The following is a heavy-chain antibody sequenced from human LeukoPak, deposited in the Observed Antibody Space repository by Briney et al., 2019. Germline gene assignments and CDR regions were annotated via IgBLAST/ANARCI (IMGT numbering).Heavy chain of an antibody. CDR2: VYYSGST. J-gene: IGHJ1*01. CDR1: GGSISSYY. CDR3: ARSPNFQH. Sequence: SETLSLTCTVSGGSISSYYWSWIRQPPGKGLEWIGYVYYSGSTSYNPSLKSRVTISLHTSKNQFSLRLSSVTAADTAVYYCARSPNFQHWGQGTLVTVSS. V-gene: IGHV4-59*01.